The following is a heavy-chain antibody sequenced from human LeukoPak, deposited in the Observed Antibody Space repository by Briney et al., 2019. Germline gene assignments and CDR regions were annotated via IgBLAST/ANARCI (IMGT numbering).Heavy chain of an antibody. V-gene: IGHV3-33*01. CDR3: ASGPRYCSGGSCDYYGMDV. D-gene: IGHD2-15*01. J-gene: IGHJ6*02. CDR1: GFTFSSYG. Sequence: GRSLRLSCAASGFTFSSYGMHWVRQAPGKGLEWVAVIWDDGSNKYYADSVKGRFTISRDNSKNTLYLQMNSLRAEDTAVYYCASGPRYCSGGSCDYYGMDVWGQGTTVTVSS. CDR2: IWDDGSNK.